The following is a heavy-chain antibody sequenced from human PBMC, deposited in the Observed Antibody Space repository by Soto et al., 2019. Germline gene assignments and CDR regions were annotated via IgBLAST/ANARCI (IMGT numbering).Heavy chain of an antibody. CDR3: AKDRYSSSAYYYYGMDA. CDR2: ISGNSGSL. J-gene: IGHJ6*02. Sequence: GGSLRLSCEASGFTFSRYPLHWVRQAPGKGLEWVAVISGNSGSLGYADSVKGRFTISRDNAKNSLYLQMNRLRAEDTALYYCAKDRYSSSAYYYYGMDAWGQGTTVTVSS. D-gene: IGHD6-6*01. CDR1: GFTFSRYP. V-gene: IGHV3-9*01.